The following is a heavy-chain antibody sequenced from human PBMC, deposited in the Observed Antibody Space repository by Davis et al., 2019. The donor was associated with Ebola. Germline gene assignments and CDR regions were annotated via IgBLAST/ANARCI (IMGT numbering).Heavy chain of an antibody. CDR3: ALWPGDTDVEGRDGLHN. CDR1: GSTFRTYW. CDR2: IDQDGTRT. D-gene: IGHD3/OR15-3a*01. Sequence: PSGSLTLSCAASGSTFRTYWLHWVRHAPGKGLVWVSRIDQDGTRTVYADSVKGRFTIYRDNAKNTLYLQMNSLKTEGTAVYFCALWPGDTDVEGRDGLHNWGQGTMVAVSS. J-gene: IGHJ3*02. V-gene: IGHV3-74*01.